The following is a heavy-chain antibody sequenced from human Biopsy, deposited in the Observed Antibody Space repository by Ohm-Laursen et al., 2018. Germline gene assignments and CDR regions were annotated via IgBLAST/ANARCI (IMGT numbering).Heavy chain of an antibody. D-gene: IGHD5-24*01. CDR2: IKQDGSEK. J-gene: IGHJ4*02. CDR1: GFSVYNNY. Sequence: SLRLSCAASGFSVYNNYMTWVRQAPGKGLEWVANIKQDGSEKNYVDSVKGRFTISRDNAKNSLLLQMNRLRVEDTAVYYCARGPSGVATIGRGQGTLVTVSS. CDR3: ARGPSGVATIG. V-gene: IGHV3-7*04.